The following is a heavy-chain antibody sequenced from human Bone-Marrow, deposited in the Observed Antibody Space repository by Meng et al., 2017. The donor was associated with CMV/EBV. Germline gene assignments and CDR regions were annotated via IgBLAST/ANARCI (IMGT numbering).Heavy chain of an antibody. Sequence: YYWSWLRQPPGKGLEWIGEINHSGSTNYNPSLKSRVTISVDTSKNQFSLKLSSVTAADTAVYYCARVYPARYYYDSSGYYYGGRYFDYWGQGTLVTVSS. CDR3: ARVYPARYYYDSSGYYYGGRYFDY. D-gene: IGHD3-22*01. J-gene: IGHJ4*02. CDR2: INHSGST. CDR1: YY. V-gene: IGHV4-34*01.